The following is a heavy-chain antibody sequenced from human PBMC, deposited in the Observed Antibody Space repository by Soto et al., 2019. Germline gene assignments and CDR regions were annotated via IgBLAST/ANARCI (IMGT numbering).Heavy chain of an antibody. J-gene: IGHJ4*02. CDR1: GTYISGYY. CDR2: IRYSGTT. V-gene: IGHV4-59*01. Sequence: VQLQESGPGLVKPSETLSLTCTASGTYISGYYWSWLRQPPGKGLEWIANIRYSGTTNYNPSLASRVTLSVDTSKNQFSLKMTSVTAADRAVYFCARYNSYAIDYWGRGTLVTVSS. D-gene: IGHD2-8*01. CDR3: ARYNSYAIDY.